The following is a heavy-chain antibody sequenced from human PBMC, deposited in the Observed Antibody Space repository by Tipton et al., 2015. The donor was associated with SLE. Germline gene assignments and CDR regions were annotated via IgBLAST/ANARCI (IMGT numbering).Heavy chain of an antibody. CDR3: AGGYSSGWYAAFDI. CDR1: GYTFTGYY. CDR2: IIPIFGTA. D-gene: IGHD6-19*01. Sequence: QLVQSGPEVKKPGASVKVSCKASGYTFTGYYMHWVRQAPGQGLEWMGGIIPIFGTANYAQKFQGRVTITADKSTSTAYMELSSLRPEDTAVYYCAGGYSSGWYAAFDIWGQGTMVTVSS. J-gene: IGHJ3*02. V-gene: IGHV1-69*06.